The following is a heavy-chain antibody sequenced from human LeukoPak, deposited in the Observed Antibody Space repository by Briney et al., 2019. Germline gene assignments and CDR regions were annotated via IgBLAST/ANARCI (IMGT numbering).Heavy chain of an antibody. V-gene: IGHV3-48*03. CDR3: ARDSYDYVWGSYRPRYYFDY. CDR1: GFTFSSYE. J-gene: IGHJ4*02. Sequence: GGSLRLSCAASGFTFSSYEMNWVRQAPGKGLEWVSHISTSGSTIYYANSVKGRFTISRDNAKNSLYLQMNSLRAEDTAVYYCARDSYDYVWGSYRPRYYFDYWGQGTLVTVSS. CDR2: ISTSGSTI. D-gene: IGHD3-16*02.